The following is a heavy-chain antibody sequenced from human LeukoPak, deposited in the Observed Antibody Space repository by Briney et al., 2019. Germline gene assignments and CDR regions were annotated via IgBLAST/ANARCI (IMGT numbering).Heavy chain of an antibody. CDR2: IYPGDSDT. Sequence: GESLQISCKGSGYSFTSYWIGWVRQMPGKGLEWMGIIYPGDSDTRYTPSFQGQVTISADKSIRTAYLQWSSLKASDTAMYYCARRGYSKLYYYDGMDVWGQGTTVTVSS. V-gene: IGHV5-51*01. J-gene: IGHJ6*02. CDR3: ARRGYSKLYYYDGMDV. CDR1: GYSFTSYW. D-gene: IGHD3-22*01.